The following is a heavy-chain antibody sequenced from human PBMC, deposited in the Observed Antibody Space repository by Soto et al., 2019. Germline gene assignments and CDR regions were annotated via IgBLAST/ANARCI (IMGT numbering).Heavy chain of an antibody. J-gene: IGHJ4*02. Sequence: QVQVAASGGGAAQSGGSMRLSCAASGVTFNDYAIHWVRQAPGKGLEWVAVISFDGSNKNYAESVKGRFTISRDNSKNSLYLQLNTRRADGTAVYYWASGGRSYVGGYFDYWGQGTLVTVSS. CDR1: GVTFNDYA. CDR3: ASGGRSYVGGYFDY. CDR2: ISFDGSNK. D-gene: IGHD5-18*01. V-gene: IGHV3-30-3*01.